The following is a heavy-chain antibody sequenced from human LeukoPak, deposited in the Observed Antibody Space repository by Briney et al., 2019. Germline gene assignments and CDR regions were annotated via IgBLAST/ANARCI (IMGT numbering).Heavy chain of an antibody. CDR2: TYYRSTWYN. Sequence: SQTLSLTCAISGDSVSSNGVTWNWIRQSPSRGLEWLGRTYYRSTWYNDYAVSVRGRITVNPDTSKNQFSLHLISVTPEDTAVYYCARRLTQYDCFDPWGQGILVTVSS. CDR3: ARRLTQYDCFDP. J-gene: IGHJ5*02. V-gene: IGHV6-1*01. CDR1: GDSVSSNGVT. D-gene: IGHD2-2*01.